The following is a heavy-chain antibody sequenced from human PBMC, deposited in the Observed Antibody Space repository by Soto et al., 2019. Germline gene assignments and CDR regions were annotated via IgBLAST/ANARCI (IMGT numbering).Heavy chain of an antibody. J-gene: IGHJ4*02. Sequence: SGPTLANPTPTLPLTCTFSGCSLITSGMRVSWMRQPPGKALEWLARIDCDDYKFYSTSLKTRLTISKDTSKNQVVLTMTNMDPVDTATYYCARTYSSSRYDYWGQGTMVTVSS. CDR2: IDCDDYK. D-gene: IGHD6-13*01. CDR3: ARTYSSSRYDY. V-gene: IGHV2-70*04. CDR1: GCSLITSGMR.